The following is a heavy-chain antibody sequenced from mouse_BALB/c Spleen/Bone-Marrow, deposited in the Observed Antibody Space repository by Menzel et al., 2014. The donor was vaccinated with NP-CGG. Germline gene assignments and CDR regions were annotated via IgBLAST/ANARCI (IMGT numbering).Heavy chain of an antibody. J-gene: IGHJ1*01. CDR1: GFTFNTYA. CDR3: VRQRYCYGSSDWYFDV. V-gene: IGHV10-1*02. Sequence: EVKLLESGGGLVQPKGSLKLSCAASGFTFNTYAMNWVRQAPGKGLEWVARIRSKSNNYATYYADSVKDRFTIPRDDSQSMLYLQMNNLKTEDTAMYYCVRQRYCYGSSDWYFDVWGAGPTVNVPS. D-gene: IGHD1-1*01. CDR2: IRSKSNNYAT.